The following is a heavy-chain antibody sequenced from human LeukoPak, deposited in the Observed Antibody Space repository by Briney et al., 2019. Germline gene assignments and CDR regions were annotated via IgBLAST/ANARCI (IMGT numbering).Heavy chain of an antibody. V-gene: IGHV3-64*02. J-gene: IGHJ4*02. CDR2: ISGNGGST. D-gene: IGHD3-16*02. Sequence: PGGSLRLSCAASGFTFSNYVMHWVRQAPGKGLEYVSTISGNGGSTYYADSVRGRFTISRDNSKNTLYLQMGSLRAEDMAVYYCARGGGGYREPVDYWGQGTLVTVSS. CDR1: GFTFSNYV. CDR3: ARGGGGYREPVDY.